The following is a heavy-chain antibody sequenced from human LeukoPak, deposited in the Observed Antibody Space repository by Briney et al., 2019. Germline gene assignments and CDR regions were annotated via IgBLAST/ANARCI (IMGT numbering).Heavy chain of an antibody. V-gene: IGHV4-59*01. Sequence: SETLSLTCTVSGGSISSYYWSWIRQPPGKGLEWIGYIYYSGSTNYNPSLKSRVTISVDTSKNQFSLKLSSVTAADTAVYYCASHLNSGYDPLFDYWGQGTLVTVSS. CDR1: GGSISSYY. D-gene: IGHD5-12*01. CDR2: IYYSGST. CDR3: ASHLNSGYDPLFDY. J-gene: IGHJ4*02.